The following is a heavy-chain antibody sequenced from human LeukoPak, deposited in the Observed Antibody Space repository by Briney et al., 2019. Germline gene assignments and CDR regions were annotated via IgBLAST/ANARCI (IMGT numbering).Heavy chain of an antibody. CDR2: IYSSGSI. J-gene: IGHJ3*02. Sequence: SETLSLTCTVSGGSISSYYWSWIRQPAGKGLEWIGRIYSSGSISYNPSLKSRLSMSLDTSKNQFSLKLTSVTAADTAVYYCATSPPVVPAAITAFDIWGQGTMVTVSS. V-gene: IGHV4-4*07. CDR1: GGSISSYY. D-gene: IGHD2-2*01. CDR3: ATSPPVVPAAITAFDI.